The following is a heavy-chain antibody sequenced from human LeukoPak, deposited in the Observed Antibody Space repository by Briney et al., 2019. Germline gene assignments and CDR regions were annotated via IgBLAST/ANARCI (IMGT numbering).Heavy chain of an antibody. CDR3: ARTNSSSWSPRAYCGMDV. CDR2: IYYSGST. Sequence: SETLSLTCTVSGGSISSYYWSWIRQPPGKGLEWIGYIYYSGSTHYNPSLKSRVTISVDTYKNQFSLKLSSVPAADTAVYYCARTNSSSWSPRAYCGMDVWGQGTTVSVSS. CDR1: GGSISSYY. J-gene: IGHJ6*02. V-gene: IGHV4-59*01. D-gene: IGHD6-13*01.